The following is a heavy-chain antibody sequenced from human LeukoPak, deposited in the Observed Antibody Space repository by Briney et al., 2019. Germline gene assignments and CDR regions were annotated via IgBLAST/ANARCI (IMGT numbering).Heavy chain of an antibody. D-gene: IGHD4-23*01. Sequence: GGSLRLSCAASGFTFSSYSMNWVRQAPGKGLEWVSSISSSSSYIYYADSVKGRFTISRDNAKNSLYLQMNSLRAEDTAVYYCARVPTYGGNADYWGQGTLVTVSS. V-gene: IGHV3-21*01. CDR2: ISSSSSYI. CDR3: ARVPTYGGNADY. J-gene: IGHJ4*02. CDR1: GFTFSSYS.